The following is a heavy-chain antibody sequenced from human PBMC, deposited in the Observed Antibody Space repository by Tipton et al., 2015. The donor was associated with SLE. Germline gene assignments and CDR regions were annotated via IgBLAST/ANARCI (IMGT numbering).Heavy chain of an antibody. J-gene: IGHJ3*02. Sequence: TLSLTCTVSGGSISSYYWSWIRQPPGKGLEWIGYIYYSGSTNYNPPLKSRVTISVDTSKNQFSLKLSSVTAADTAVYYCARGPLWSGPPDAFDIWGQGTMVTVSS. CDR3: ARGPLWSGPPDAFDI. D-gene: IGHD3-3*01. V-gene: IGHV4-59*12. CDR2: IYYSGST. CDR1: GGSISSYY.